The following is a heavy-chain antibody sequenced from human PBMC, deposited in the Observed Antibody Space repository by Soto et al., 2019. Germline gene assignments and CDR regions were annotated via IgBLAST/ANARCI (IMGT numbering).Heavy chain of an antibody. CDR2: IYWDDDK. CDR3: AHRLFEDSYGVPFDY. Sequence: QITLKESGPTLVKPTQTLTLTCTFSGFSLSTSGVGVGWIRQPPGKALEWLALIYWDDDKRYSPSLKSSLTITKDTSKNQVVLTMTNMDPVDTATYYCAHRLFEDSYGVPFDYWGQGTLVTVSS. D-gene: IGHD5-18*01. CDR1: GFSLSTSGVG. V-gene: IGHV2-5*02. J-gene: IGHJ4*02.